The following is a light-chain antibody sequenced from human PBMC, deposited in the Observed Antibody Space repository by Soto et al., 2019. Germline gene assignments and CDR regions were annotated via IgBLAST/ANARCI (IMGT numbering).Light chain of an antibody. V-gene: IGLV2-14*01. Sequence: QSALTQPASVSGSPGQSITISCTGGSSDIGGYNYVSWFQQHPGKAPKLMIYEVTNRPSGVSNRFSGSKSGSTASLTISGLQAEDEAEYYCCCCSYAGSSSFRVLFGGGTKLTVL. CDR3: CSYAGSSSFRVL. CDR1: SSDIGGYNY. J-gene: IGLJ2*01. CDR2: EVT.